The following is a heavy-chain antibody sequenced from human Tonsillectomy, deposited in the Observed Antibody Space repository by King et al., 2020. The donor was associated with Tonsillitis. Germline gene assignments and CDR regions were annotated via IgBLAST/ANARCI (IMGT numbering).Heavy chain of an antibody. CDR2: VSGSAGGI. D-gene: IGHD4-17*01. V-gene: IGHV3-23*04. CDR1: GFTFYNYA. CDR3: AKGQAGSGSMVTTSFDS. J-gene: IGHJ5*01. Sequence: VQLVESGGGLVQPGGSLRLSCVASGFTFYNYAMNWVRQGPGKGLEWVSGVSGSAGGISYADSVKGRFTISRDNSKNTLYLQMSGLRAEDTAVYYCAKGQAGSGSMVTTSFDSWGQGTLVTVSS.